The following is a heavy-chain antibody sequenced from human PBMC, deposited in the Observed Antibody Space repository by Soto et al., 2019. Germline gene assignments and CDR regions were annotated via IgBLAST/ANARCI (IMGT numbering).Heavy chain of an antibody. CDR2: IYSSGST. V-gene: IGHV4-30-4*01. Sequence: SETLSLTCTVSGDSISSGNKYWSWIRQPPGKGLEWIGYIYSSGSTYYNPSLKSRLSISLHTSDNQFSLKFDSVTDADSAVYYCARVPSPFDYYYAMDVWGHGTTVTSP. J-gene: IGHJ6*02. D-gene: IGHD3-16*01. CDR1: GDSISSGNKY. CDR3: ARVPSPFDYYYAMDV.